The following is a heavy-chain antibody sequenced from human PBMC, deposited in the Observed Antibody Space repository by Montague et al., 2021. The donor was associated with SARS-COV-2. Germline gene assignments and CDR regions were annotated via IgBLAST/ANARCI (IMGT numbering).Heavy chain of an antibody. CDR1: GGSISSGGYY. CDR2: IYYSGSN. D-gene: IGHD3-3*01. Sequence: TLSLTCTVSGGSISSGGYYWSWIRQRPGKGLEGIGYIYYSGSNYYNPSLKSRATISVDTSKNQFSLKLSSVTAADTAECYCARGRVLTIFGVVGAFDIWGQGTMVTVSS. CDR3: ARGRVLTIFGVVGAFDI. J-gene: IGHJ3*02. V-gene: IGHV4-31*03.